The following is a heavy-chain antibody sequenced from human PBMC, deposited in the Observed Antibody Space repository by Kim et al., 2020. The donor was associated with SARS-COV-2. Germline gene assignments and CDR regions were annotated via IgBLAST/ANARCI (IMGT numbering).Heavy chain of an antibody. V-gene: IGHV3-21*01. CDR1: GFTFSSYS. CDR2: ISSSSSYI. CDR3: AGFGMGTYSNSLGRFLDYYYGMDV. J-gene: IGHJ6*02. Sequence: GGSLRLSCAASGFTFSSYSMNWVRQASGKGLEWVSSISSSSSYIYYADSVKGRFTISRDNAKNSLYLQMNSLRAEDTAVYYCAGFGMGTYSNSLGRFLDYYYGMDVWGQGTTVTVSS. D-gene: IGHD6-13*01.